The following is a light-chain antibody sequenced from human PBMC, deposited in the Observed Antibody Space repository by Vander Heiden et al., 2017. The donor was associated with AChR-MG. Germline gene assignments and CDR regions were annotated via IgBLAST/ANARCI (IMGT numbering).Light chain of an antibody. CDR1: QSDHYNS. V-gene: IGKV3-20*01. CDR3: QRDGGSQRYI. Sequence: EIVLTQSPGPLSLSPGERATLSCRASQSDHYNSLVWYKKKPGQAPRPLIDGASSRETGIPDRFSGNGSGKEFTLTVTRREQEEFAVYYCQRDGGSQRYIYGPGTKLEI. J-gene: IGKJ2*01. CDR2: GAS.